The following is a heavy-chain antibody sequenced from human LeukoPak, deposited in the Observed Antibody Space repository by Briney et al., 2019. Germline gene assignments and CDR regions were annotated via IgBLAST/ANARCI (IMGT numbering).Heavy chain of an antibody. CDR1: GGTFSSYA. CDR2: ISPICCTA. CDR3: ARSDSPSRSSTNGVCFFPPSYYMDV. J-gene: IGHJ6*03. V-gene: IGHV1-69*01. Sequence: ASVKVSCKASGGTFSSYAMSWVRQAPGQGLEWMGGISPICCTANYAQEFRGRVTITPDESTSTAHRAGSRLRSENTAVYYCARSDSPSRSSTNGVCFFPPSYYMDVWGKGTTVTVSS. D-gene: IGHD2-8*01.